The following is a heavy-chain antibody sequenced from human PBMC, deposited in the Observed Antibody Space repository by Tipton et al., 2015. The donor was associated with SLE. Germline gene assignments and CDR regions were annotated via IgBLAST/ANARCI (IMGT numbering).Heavy chain of an antibody. CDR1: GGSISSYY. CDR3: AGHGGYVPYFDY. V-gene: IGHV4-59*08. J-gene: IGHJ4*02. CDR2: IFYSGST. D-gene: IGHD5-12*01. Sequence: GLVKPSETLSLTCTVSGGSISSYYWSWIRQPPGKGLEWIGYIFYSGSTNYNPSLKSRVTISVDTSKNQFSLKLSSMTAADTAAYYCAGHGGYVPYFDYWGQGSLVTVSS.